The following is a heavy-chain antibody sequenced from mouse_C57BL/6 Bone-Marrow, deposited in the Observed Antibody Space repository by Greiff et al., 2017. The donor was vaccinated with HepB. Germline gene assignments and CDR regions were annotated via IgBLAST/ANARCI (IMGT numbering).Heavy chain of an antibody. D-gene: IGHD1-1*01. CDR1: GFTFSNYW. V-gene: IGHV6-3*01. Sequence: EVKLVESGGGLVQPGGSMKLSCVASGFTFSNYWMNWVRQSPEKGLEWVAQIRLKSDNYATHYAESVKGRFTISRDDSKSSVYLQMNNLRAEDTGIYYCTEGVYYYGSDWFAYWGQGTLVTVSA. CDR2: IRLKSDNYAT. J-gene: IGHJ3*01. CDR3: TEGVYYYGSDWFAY.